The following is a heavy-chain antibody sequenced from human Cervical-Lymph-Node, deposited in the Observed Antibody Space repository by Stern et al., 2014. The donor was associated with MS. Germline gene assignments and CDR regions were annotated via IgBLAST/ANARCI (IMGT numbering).Heavy chain of an antibody. D-gene: IGHD3-16*02. Sequence: VQLVQSGAEVKKPGSSVKVSCKASGGTISNYIIGWVRQAPGQGIEWMGGIIPMFGMANYAEKLQDRVTITADESTSTAYMDLSSLRSEDTAVYYCARATSDYIWGTYRFLDSWGQGTLVIVSS. CDR1: GGTISNYI. V-gene: IGHV1-69*01. J-gene: IGHJ4*02. CDR3: ARATSDYIWGTYRFLDS. CDR2: IIPMFGMA.